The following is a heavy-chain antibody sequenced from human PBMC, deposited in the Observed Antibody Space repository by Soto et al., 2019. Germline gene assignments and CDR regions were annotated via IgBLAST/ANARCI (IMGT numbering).Heavy chain of an antibody. J-gene: IGHJ3*02. CDR2: IRSKANSYAT. CDR3: TRPLTWFGELMAFDI. Sequence: GGSLRLSCAASGFTFSGSAMHCVRQASGKGLEWVGRIRSKANSYATAYAASVKGRFTISRDDSKNTAYLQMNSLKTEDTAVYYCTRPLTWFGELMAFDIWGQGTMVTVSS. V-gene: IGHV3-73*01. D-gene: IGHD3-10*01. CDR1: GFTFSGSA.